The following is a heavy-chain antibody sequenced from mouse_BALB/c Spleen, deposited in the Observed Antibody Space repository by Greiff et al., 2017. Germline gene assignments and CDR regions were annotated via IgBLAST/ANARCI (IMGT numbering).Heavy chain of an antibody. Sequence: VHLVESGPGLVQPSQSLSITCTVSGFSLTSYGVHWVRQSPGKGLEWLGVIWSGGSTDYNAAFISRLSISKDNSKSQVFFKMNSLQANDTAIYYCASYGNYYAMDYWGQGTSVTVSS. CDR2: IWSGGST. CDR1: GFSLTSYG. CDR3: ASYGNYYAMDY. J-gene: IGHJ4*01. V-gene: IGHV2-2*02. D-gene: IGHD2-1*01.